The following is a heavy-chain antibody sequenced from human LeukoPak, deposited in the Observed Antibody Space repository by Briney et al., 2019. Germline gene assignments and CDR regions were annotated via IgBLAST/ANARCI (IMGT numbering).Heavy chain of an antibody. Sequence: GSLRLSCAASGFTFSSYAMSWVRQAPGKGLEWVSAISGSGGSTYYADSVKGRFTISRDNSKNTLYLQMNSLRAEDTAVYFCAKDRKVDDAFDIWGQGTMVTVSS. D-gene: IGHD2-15*01. CDR2: ISGSGGST. J-gene: IGHJ3*02. V-gene: IGHV3-23*01. CDR3: AKDRKVDDAFDI. CDR1: GFTFSSYA.